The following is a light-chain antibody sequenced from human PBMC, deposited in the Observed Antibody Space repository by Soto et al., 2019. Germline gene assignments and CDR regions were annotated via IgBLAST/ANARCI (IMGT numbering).Light chain of an antibody. CDR2: GAS. Sequence: EIVMTQSPATLSLSPGERVTLSCRASESLSTYLAWYQQKPGQAPRLLIYGASTKATGNPARFSGSGSATDFTLTISSLQSEDFAVYYCQSYNDWPFTFGQGTKLEI. V-gene: IGKV3-15*01. CDR1: ESLSTY. CDR3: QSYNDWPFT. J-gene: IGKJ2*01.